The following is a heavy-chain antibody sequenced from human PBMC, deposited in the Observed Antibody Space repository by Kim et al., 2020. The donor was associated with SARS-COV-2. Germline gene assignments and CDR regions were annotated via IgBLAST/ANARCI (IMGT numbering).Heavy chain of an antibody. D-gene: IGHD2-2*01. Sequence: KFQGRVTITADESTSTAYMELSSLRSEDTAVYYCARGGRYQLLFPYYFDYWGQGTLVTVSS. CDR3: ARGGRYQLLFPYYFDY. V-gene: IGHV1-69*01. J-gene: IGHJ4*02.